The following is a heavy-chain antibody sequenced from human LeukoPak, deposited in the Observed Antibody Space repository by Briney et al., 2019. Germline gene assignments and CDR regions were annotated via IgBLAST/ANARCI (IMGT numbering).Heavy chain of an antibody. Sequence: SETLSLTCAVYGGSFSGYYWSWIRQPPGKGLEWIGEINHSGSTYYNPSLKSRVIMSGDTSKNQYSLKLNSVTAADTAVYYCARQGELEVFDYWGQGTLVTVSS. CDR1: GGSFSGYY. CDR2: INHSGST. J-gene: IGHJ4*02. V-gene: IGHV4-34*01. CDR3: ARQGELEVFDY. D-gene: IGHD1-1*01.